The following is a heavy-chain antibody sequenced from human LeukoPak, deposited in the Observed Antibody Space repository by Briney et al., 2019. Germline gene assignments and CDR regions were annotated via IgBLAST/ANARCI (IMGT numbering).Heavy chain of an antibody. V-gene: IGHV1-46*01. CDR2: INPSGGST. CDR3: ARDMQQLDPEDY. J-gene: IGHJ4*02. D-gene: IGHD6-13*01. CDR1: GYTFTSYY. Sequence: APVKVSCKASGYTFTSYYMHWVRQAPGQGLEWMGIINPSGGSTSYAQKFQGRVTMTRDTSTSTVYMELSSLRSEDTAVYYCARDMQQLDPEDYWGQGTLVTVSS.